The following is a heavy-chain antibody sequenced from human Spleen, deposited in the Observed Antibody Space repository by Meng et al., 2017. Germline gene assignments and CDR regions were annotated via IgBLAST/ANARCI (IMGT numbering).Heavy chain of an antibody. V-gene: IGHV4-34*01. J-gene: IGHJ6*02. D-gene: IGHD2-2*01. CDR2: INHSGST. CDR1: GGSFSGYY. CDR3: ARVPGYGPAANNYYYYYGMDV. Sequence: SETLSLTCAVYGGSFSGYYWSWIRQPPGKGLEWIGEINHSGSTNYNPSLKSRVTISVDTSKNQFSLKLSSVTAADTAVYYCARVPGYGPAANNYYYYYGMDVWGQGTTVTVSS.